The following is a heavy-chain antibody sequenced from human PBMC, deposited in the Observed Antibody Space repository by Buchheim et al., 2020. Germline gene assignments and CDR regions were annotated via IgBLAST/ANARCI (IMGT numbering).Heavy chain of an antibody. CDR1: GFTFSSYG. CDR2: ISYDGSNK. D-gene: IGHD3-10*01. Sequence: QVQLVESGGGVVQPGRSLRLSCAASGFTFSSYGMHWVRQAPGKGLEWVAVISYDGSNKYYADSVKGRFTISSDNSKNTLYLQMNSLRAEDTAVYYCAKDQIWFGELWCFDYWGQGTL. J-gene: IGHJ4*02. V-gene: IGHV3-30*18. CDR3: AKDQIWFGELWCFDY.